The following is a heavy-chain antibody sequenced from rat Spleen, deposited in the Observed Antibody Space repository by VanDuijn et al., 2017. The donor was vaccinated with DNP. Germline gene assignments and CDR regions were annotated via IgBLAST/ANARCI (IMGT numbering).Heavy chain of an antibody. J-gene: IGHJ2*01. CDR3: ARDSSYLYFDY. Sequence: EVQLVESGGGLVQPGRSMKLSCAASGFTFSNYDMAWVRQAPKMGLEWVASISSDGSTTYYGDSVKGRLTISRDNAKSTLYLQMNSLRSEDTATYYCARDSSYLYFDYWGQGVMVTVSS. D-gene: IGHD1-2*01. V-gene: IGHV5-22*01. CDR2: ISSDGSTT. CDR1: GFTFSNYD.